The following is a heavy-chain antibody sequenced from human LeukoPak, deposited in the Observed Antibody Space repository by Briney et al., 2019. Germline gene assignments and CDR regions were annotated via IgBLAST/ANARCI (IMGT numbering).Heavy chain of an antibody. CDR3: ARDSSDVRSLIAH. CDR1: GYTFTSYA. CDR2: INAGNGNT. V-gene: IGHV1-3*01. J-gene: IGHJ1*01. D-gene: IGHD3-10*02. Sequence: ASVKVSCKASGYTFTSYAMHWVRQAPGQRLEWMGWINAGNGNTKYSQKFQGRVTITRDTSASTAYMELSSLRSEDTAVYYCARDSSDVRSLIAHWGQGTLVTVSS.